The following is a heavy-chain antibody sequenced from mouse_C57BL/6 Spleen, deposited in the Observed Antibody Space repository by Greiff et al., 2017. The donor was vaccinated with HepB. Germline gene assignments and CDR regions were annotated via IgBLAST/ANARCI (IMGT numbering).Heavy chain of an antibody. J-gene: IGHJ1*03. Sequence: EVMLVESGGGLVKPGGSLKLSCAASGFTFSSYTMSWVRQTPEKRLEWVATISGGGGNTYYPDSVKGRFTISRDNAKNTLYLQMSSLRSEDTALYYCARHVIYYCSSYDWYFDVWGTGTTVTVSS. CDR1: GFTFSSYT. CDR2: ISGGGGNT. CDR3: ARHVIYYCSSYDWYFDV. V-gene: IGHV5-9*01. D-gene: IGHD1-1*01.